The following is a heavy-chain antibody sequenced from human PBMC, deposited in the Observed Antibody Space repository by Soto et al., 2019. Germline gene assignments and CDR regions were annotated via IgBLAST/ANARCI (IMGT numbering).Heavy chain of an antibody. CDR3: AATGGNYFGLDV. V-gene: IGHV1-18*01. Sequence: ASVKVSCKSSDNTFTHKGINRVRQAYGQGLEWMGWISGYNGNTKYAQKFQDRVTMTADTSTRTAFMEVRSLTSDDTGVYFCAATGGNYFGLDVWGEGTTVTVSS. CDR1: DNTFTHKG. CDR2: ISGYNGNT. J-gene: IGHJ6*04. D-gene: IGHD2-8*02.